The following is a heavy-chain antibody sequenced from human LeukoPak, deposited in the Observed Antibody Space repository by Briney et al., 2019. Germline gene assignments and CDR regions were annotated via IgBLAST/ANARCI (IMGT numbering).Heavy chain of an antibody. Sequence: SETLSLTCTVSGGSISSSYWDWIRQPPGKGLEWIGYISYSGSTKYNPSLKSRVTLSVDTSKNQFSLKVNSVTAADTAVYYCARRGVEMAPVRPDNWFDPWGQGTLVTVSS. CDR2: ISYSGST. V-gene: IGHV4-59*08. D-gene: IGHD5-24*01. CDR1: GGSISSSY. CDR3: ARRGVEMAPVRPDNWFDP. J-gene: IGHJ5*02.